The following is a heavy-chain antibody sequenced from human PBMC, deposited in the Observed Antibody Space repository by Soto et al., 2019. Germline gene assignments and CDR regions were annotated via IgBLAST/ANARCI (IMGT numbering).Heavy chain of an antibody. Sequence: AASVKVSCKASGYTFTSYGFSWVRQAPGQGLGWMGWISPYNHNTNYAQKLQGRVTMTTDTSTSTAYMELRSLRSDDTAVYYCARVVIGPEYYFDYWGQGTLVTVSS. V-gene: IGHV1-18*04. D-gene: IGHD3-16*01. CDR2: ISPYNHNT. CDR1: GYTFTSYG. CDR3: ARVVIGPEYYFDY. J-gene: IGHJ4*02.